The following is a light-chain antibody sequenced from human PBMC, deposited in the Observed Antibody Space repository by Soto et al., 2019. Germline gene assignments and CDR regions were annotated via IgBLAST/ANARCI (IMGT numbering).Light chain of an antibody. Sequence: EIVLTQSPGTLSLSPGERATLSCRASQSVNINYLAWYQQKPGQGPRLLMYGASSRATGITDRFSGSGSGTEFTLTISRLEPEDFAVYYCQQYDRSHRTFGQGTKTEIK. CDR3: QQYDRSHRT. J-gene: IGKJ1*01. V-gene: IGKV3-20*01. CDR2: GAS. CDR1: QSVNINY.